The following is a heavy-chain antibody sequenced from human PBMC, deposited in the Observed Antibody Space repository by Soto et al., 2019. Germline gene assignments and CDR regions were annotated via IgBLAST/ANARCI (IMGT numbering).Heavy chain of an antibody. D-gene: IGHD3-22*01. CDR1: GGTFSSYT. Sequence: ASVKVSCKASGGTFSSYTISWVRQAPGQGLDWMGWISAYTGNTKYAQKFQGRVTMTTDTATTTVYMELRTLRSDDTAVYFCATVRYDSSGYYSLRWDYWGQGTLVTVPQ. CDR3: ATVRYDSSGYYSLRWDY. CDR2: ISAYTGNT. J-gene: IGHJ4*02. V-gene: IGHV1-18*01.